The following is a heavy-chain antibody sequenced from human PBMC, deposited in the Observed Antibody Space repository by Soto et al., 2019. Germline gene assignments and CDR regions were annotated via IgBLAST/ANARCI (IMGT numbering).Heavy chain of an antibody. CDR1: GYTFTSHY. V-gene: IGHV1-46*03. D-gene: IGHD3-16*01. J-gene: IGHJ5*02. Sequence: VKVSCKASGYTFTSHYMHWVRQAPGQGLEWMGVINPGGGNTNYAQKFQGRVTMTRDTSTSTFYMELSSLRSEDTAVYYCARDRSNNDNVWWLDPWGQGTLVTVSS. CDR3: ARDRSNNDNVWWLDP. CDR2: INPGGGNT.